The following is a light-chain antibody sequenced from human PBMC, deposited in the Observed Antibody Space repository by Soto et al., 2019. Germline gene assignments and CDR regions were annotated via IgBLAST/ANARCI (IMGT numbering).Light chain of an antibody. CDR2: GNN. CDR1: SSNSGAGYD. CDR3: QAYDSSLSGYV. J-gene: IGLJ1*01. Sequence: SVLTQPPSVSGAPGQRVTISCIGSSSNSGAGYDVHWYQQLPGTAPKLLIYGNNKRPSELPARFSGSKSGTSASLAITALQAEDEADYYCQAYDSSLSGYVFGTGTKVTLL. V-gene: IGLV1-40*01.